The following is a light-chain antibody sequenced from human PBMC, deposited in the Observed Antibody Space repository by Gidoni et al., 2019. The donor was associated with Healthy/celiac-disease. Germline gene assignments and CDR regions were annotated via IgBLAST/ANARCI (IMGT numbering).Light chain of an antibody. CDR2: DAS. CDR3: QQRSNWPPIT. V-gene: IGKV3-11*01. CDR1: QSVSSY. Sequence: ELVLTPSPATLSLSPGERATLSCRTSQSVSSYLAWYQQKPGPAPRLLIYDASNRATGIPARFSGSGSGTDLTLTISSREPEDFEVYYCQQRSNWPPITFGQXTRLEIK. J-gene: IGKJ5*01.